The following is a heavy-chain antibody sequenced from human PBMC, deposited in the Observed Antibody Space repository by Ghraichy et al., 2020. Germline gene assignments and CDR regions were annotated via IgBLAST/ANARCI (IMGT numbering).Heavy chain of an antibody. CDR1: GGSFSGYY. J-gene: IGHJ6*02. Sequence: SQTLSLTCAVYGGSFSGYYWSWIRQPPGKGLEWIGEINHSGSTNYNPSLKSRVTISVDTSKNQFSLKLSSVTAADTAVYYCAGMPNYYGSGSYPPYYYYGMDVWGQGTTVTVPS. D-gene: IGHD3-10*01. CDR3: AGMPNYYGSGSYPPYYYYGMDV. CDR2: INHSGST. V-gene: IGHV4-34*01.